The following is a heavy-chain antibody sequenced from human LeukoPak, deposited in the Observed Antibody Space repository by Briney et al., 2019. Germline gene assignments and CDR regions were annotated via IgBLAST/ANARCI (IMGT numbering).Heavy chain of an antibody. J-gene: IGHJ6*02. D-gene: IGHD3-16*01. Sequence: PSETLSLTCTVSGGSFSSSTYYWGWIRQPPGKGLEWIGSIQYSGSTYYNPSLKSRVTISVDTSKNQFSLKLSSVTAADTAVYYCASLDLMLRYGMDVWGQGTTVTVSS. CDR3: ASLDLMLRYGMDV. CDR1: GGSFSSSTYY. V-gene: IGHV4-39*01. CDR2: IQYSGST.